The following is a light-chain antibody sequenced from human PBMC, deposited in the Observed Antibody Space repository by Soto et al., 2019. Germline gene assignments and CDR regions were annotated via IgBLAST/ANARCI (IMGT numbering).Light chain of an antibody. CDR2: EVS. V-gene: IGLV2-14*01. CDR3: CSYTSSTNYV. J-gene: IGLJ1*01. CDR1: SSDVSIYNY. Sequence: QSALTQPASVSGSPGQSITISCTGTSSDVSIYNYVSWYQQHPGKAPKLMIYEVSNRPSGVSNRFSGAKSGNTASLTISGLQGEDEADYYCCSYTSSTNYVFGAGTKVTVL.